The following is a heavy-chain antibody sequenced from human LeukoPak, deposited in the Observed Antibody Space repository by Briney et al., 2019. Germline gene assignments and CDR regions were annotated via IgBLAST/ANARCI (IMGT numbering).Heavy chain of an antibody. CDR3: ARDKGTVATYYYYYMDV. V-gene: IGHV1-18*01. CDR2: ISAHNGNT. J-gene: IGHJ6*03. Sequence: GASVKVPCKASGYTFNSYGISWVRRAPGQGLEWMGWISAHNGNTNYEEKVQGRVTMTTDTSTSTAYMELRSLRSDDTAVYYCARDKGTVATYYYYYMDVWGKGTTVTVSS. D-gene: IGHD6-19*01. CDR1: GYTFNSYG.